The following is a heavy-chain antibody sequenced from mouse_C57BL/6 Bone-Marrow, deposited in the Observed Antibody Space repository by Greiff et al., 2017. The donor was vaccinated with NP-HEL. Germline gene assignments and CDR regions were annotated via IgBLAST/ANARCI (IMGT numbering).Heavy chain of an antibody. CDR1: GYTITDYY. V-gene: IGHV1-26*01. CDR3: ARFGPAWFAY. CDR2: INPNNGGT. Sequence: VQLQQSGPELVKPGASVKISCKASGYTITDYYMNWVKQSPGKSLEWIGDINPNNGGTSYNQKFKGKATLTVDKSSSTAYMELRSLTSEDSAVYYCARFGPAWFAYWGQGTLVTVAA. J-gene: IGHJ3*01.